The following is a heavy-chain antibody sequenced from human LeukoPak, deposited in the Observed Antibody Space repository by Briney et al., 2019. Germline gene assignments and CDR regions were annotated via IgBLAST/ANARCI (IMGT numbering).Heavy chain of an antibody. J-gene: IGHJ4*02. CDR2: INPNSGGT. CDR1: GYTFTGYS. V-gene: IGHV1-2*02. CDR3: ASLDYPAGTADY. Sequence: ASVKVSCKASGYTFTGYSMHWVRQAPGQGLEWMGWINPNSGGTNYAQKFQGRVTMARDTSISTAYMELSRLRSDDTAVYYCASLDYPAGTADYWGQGTLVTVSS. D-gene: IGHD6-19*01.